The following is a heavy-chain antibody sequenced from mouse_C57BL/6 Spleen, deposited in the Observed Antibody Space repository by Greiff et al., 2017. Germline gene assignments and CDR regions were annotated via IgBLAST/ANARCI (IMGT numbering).Heavy chain of an antibody. CDR1: GYTFTSYW. D-gene: IGHD2-5*01. J-gene: IGHJ3*01. CDR2: IYPGSGST. Sequence: VQLQQPGAELVKPGASVKMSCKASGYTFTSYWITWVKQRPGQGLEWIGDIYPGSGSTNYNEKFKSKATLTVDTSSSTAYMQLSILTSEGSAVYYCARGHSNYAFSFWGQGALVTVSA. V-gene: IGHV1-55*01. CDR3: ARGHSNYAFSF.